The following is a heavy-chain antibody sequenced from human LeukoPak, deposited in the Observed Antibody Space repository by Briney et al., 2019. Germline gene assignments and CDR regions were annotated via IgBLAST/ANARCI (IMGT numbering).Heavy chain of an antibody. V-gene: IGHV4-34*01. D-gene: IGHD3-16*02. CDR2: INHSGST. CDR3: ARGRLDYVWGSYRPYYFDY. CDR1: GGSFSGYY. Sequence: PSETLSLTCAVYGGSFSGYYWSWIRQPPGKGLEWIGEINHSGSTNYNPSLKSRVTISVDTSKNQFSLKLSSVTAADTAVYYCARGRLDYVWGSYRPYYFDYWGQGTLVTVSS. J-gene: IGHJ4*02.